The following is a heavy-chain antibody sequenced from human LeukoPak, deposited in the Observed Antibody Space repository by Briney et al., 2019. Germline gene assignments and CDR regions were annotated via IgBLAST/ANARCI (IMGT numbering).Heavy chain of an antibody. CDR3: AREYYDILTGYYPFDY. J-gene: IGHJ4*02. Sequence: SETLSLTCTVSGGSISSYYWSWIRQPAGKGLEWIGRMYNSGSTNYNPSLKSRGTMSVDTSKNQSSLKLSSVTAADTAVYYCAREYYDILTGYYPFDYWGQGTLVTVSS. V-gene: IGHV4-4*07. D-gene: IGHD3-9*01. CDR2: MYNSGST. CDR1: GGSISSYY.